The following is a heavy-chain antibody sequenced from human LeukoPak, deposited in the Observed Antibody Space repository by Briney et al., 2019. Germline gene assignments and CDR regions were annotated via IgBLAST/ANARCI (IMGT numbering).Heavy chain of an antibody. CDR3: AKALGAAPTEMATSY. D-gene: IGHD5-24*01. V-gene: IGHV1-18*01. J-gene: IGHJ4*02. Sequence: ASVKVSCKASGYSFTNYGISWVRQAPGQGLEWMGWISAYNGNTNSAQEFQGRVTMTTDTSTSTAYMELRSLRSDDTAVYYCAKALGAAPTEMATSYWGQGTLVTVSS. CDR2: ISAYNGNT. CDR1: GYSFTNYG.